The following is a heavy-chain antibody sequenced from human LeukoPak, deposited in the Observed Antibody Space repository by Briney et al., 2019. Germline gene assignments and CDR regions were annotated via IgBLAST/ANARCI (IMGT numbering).Heavy chain of an antibody. CDR3: ARDGAYYYDSSGYYQGSEYFQH. Sequence: GASVKVSCKASGYTFTSYYMHWVRQAPGQGLEWMGWISAYNGNTNYAQKLQGRVTMTTDTSTSTAYMELRSLRSDDTAVYYCARDGAYYYDSSGYYQGSEYFQHWGQGTLVTVSS. CDR2: ISAYNGNT. CDR1: GYTFTSYY. V-gene: IGHV1-18*04. D-gene: IGHD3-22*01. J-gene: IGHJ1*01.